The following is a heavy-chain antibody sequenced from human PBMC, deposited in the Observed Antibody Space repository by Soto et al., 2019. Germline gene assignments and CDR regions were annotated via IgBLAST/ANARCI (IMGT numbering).Heavy chain of an antibody. CDR3: AKDGSHNLDY. CDR2: MSYDGSNE. CDR1: GFTFSHYA. Sequence: QVQLVESGGGVVQPGRSLRLSCAASGFTFSHYAMHWVRQAPGKGLEWVALMSYDGSNEYYADSVKGRFTISRDNSKNTLYLQMNSLRAEDTAVSYCAKDGSHNLDYWGQGTLVTVSS. D-gene: IGHD1-26*01. V-gene: IGHV3-30*18. J-gene: IGHJ4*02.